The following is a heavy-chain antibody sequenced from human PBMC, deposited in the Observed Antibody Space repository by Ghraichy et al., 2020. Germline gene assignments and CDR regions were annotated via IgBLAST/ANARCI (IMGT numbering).Heavy chain of an antibody. CDR1: GFTFSSYG. D-gene: IGHD3-10*01. J-gene: IGHJ4*02. Sequence: GGSLRLSCAASGFTFSSYGMHWVRQAPGKGLEWVAVITYDGSNKYYADSVKGRFTISRDNSKNTLYLQMNSLRAEDTAVYYCAKQNYYGSGSPWGLAVAGYWGQGTLVTVSS. CDR2: ITYDGSNK. V-gene: IGHV3-30*18. CDR3: AKQNYYGSGSPWGLAVAGY.